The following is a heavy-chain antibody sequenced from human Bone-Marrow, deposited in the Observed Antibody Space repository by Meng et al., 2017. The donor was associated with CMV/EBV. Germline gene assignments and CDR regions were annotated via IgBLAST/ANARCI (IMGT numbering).Heavy chain of an antibody. J-gene: IGHJ4*02. CDR3: ATIGEYSSSWYHRLDY. CDR2: IIPILGIA. V-gene: IGHV1-69*10. Sequence: SVKVSCKASGGTFSSYAISWVRQAPGQGLEWMGGIIPILGIANYAQKFQGRVTITADKSTSTAYMELSSLRAEDTAVYYCATIGEYSSSWYHRLDYWGQGTLVTVSS. CDR1: GGTFSSYA. D-gene: IGHD6-13*01.